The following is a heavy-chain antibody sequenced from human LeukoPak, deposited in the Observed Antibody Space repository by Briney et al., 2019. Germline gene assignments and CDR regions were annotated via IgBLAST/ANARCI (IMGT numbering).Heavy chain of an antibody. Sequence: SVKVSCKASGGTFSSYAISWVRQAPGQGLEWMGGIIPIFGTANYAQKFQGRVTITTDESTSTAYMELSSLRSEDTAVYYCARDGKGDFWSGYYDYWGQGTLVTVSS. CDR3: ARDGKGDFWSGYYDY. J-gene: IGHJ4*02. CDR2: IIPIFGTA. D-gene: IGHD3-3*01. V-gene: IGHV1-69*05. CDR1: GGTFSSYA.